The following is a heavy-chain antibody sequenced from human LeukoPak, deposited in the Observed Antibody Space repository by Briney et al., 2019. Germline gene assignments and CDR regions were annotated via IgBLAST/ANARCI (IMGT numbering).Heavy chain of an antibody. CDR1: GGSFSSGDYY. CDR2: IYYSGST. V-gene: IGHV4-30-4*01. CDR3: ARSDYDILTGYLHFDP. D-gene: IGHD3-9*01. Sequence: SETLSLTCTVSGGSFSSGDYYWSWIRQPPGKGLEWIGYIYYSGSTNYNPSLKSRVTISVDTSKNQFSLKLSSVTAADTAVYYCARSDYDILTGYLHFDPWGQGTLVTVSS. J-gene: IGHJ5*02.